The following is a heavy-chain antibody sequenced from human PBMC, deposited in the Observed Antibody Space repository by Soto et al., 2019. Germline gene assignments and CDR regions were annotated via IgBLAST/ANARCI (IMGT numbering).Heavy chain of an antibody. Sequence: SETLSLTCTVSGGSISSYYWSWIRQPPGKGLEWIGYIYYSGSTNYNPSLKSRVTISVDTSKNQFSLKLSSVTAADTAVYYCARLPLYGDYAEDEHYYMDVWGKGTTVTVSS. CDR1: GGSISSYY. CDR3: ARLPLYGDYAEDEHYYMDV. V-gene: IGHV4-59*08. J-gene: IGHJ6*03. CDR2: IYYSGST. D-gene: IGHD4-17*01.